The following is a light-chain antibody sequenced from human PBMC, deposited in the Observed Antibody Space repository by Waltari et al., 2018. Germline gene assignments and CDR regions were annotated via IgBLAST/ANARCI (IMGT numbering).Light chain of an antibody. J-gene: IGLJ1*01. CDR1: SSDVGNYNL. CDR3: CSYAGLGTYV. Sequence: QSGLTQPASVSGSPGQSITISCTGTSSDVGNYNLVSWYQHHPGKAPKLTIYEVTKRTSWVSDRFSASKSANTASLTISGLQTEDEADYYCCSYAGLGTYVFGTGTKVTVL. V-gene: IGLV2-23*02. CDR2: EVT.